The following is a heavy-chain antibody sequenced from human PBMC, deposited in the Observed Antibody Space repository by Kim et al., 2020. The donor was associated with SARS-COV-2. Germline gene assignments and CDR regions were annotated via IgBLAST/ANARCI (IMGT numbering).Heavy chain of an antibody. J-gene: IGHJ6*02. CDR3: GREIVSYYGMDV. CDR1: GFTFSSYA. Sequence: GGSLRLSCAASGFTFSSYAMHWVRQAPGKGLEWVAVISYDGSNKYYADSVKGRFTISRDNSKNTLYLQMNSLRAEDTAVYYCGREIVSYYGMDVWGQGTTVTVSS. CDR2: ISYDGSNK. D-gene: IGHD1-26*01. V-gene: IGHV3-30-3*01.